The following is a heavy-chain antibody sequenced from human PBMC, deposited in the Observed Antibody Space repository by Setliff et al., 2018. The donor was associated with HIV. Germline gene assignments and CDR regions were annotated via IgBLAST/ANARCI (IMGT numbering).Heavy chain of an antibody. Sequence: PGGSLRLSCAASGFTFNTYAMSWVRQAPGKGLEWVSVISGSGGSTFYADSVKGRFTNSRDNSKNTLYLLMNGLRVEDTAVYYCAKDGISGGAYPPYYFDYWGHGTLVTVSS. CDR1: GFTFNTYA. D-gene: IGHD2-15*01. J-gene: IGHJ4*01. CDR3: AKDGISGGAYPPYYFDY. V-gene: IGHV3-23*01. CDR2: ISGSGGST.